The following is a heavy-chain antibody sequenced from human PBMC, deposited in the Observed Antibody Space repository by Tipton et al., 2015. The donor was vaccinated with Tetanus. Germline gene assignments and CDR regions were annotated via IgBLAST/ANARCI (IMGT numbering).Heavy chain of an antibody. Sequence: LRLSCNVSGDSIRSGSHYWNWIRQPPGKGLEWIGYIYYTGTTYYNPSLKGRVSISVDTPRNQFSLKGSSLTAADTAVYYCARPARGAGTGLAPAAFDIWGPGTMVTVSS. D-gene: IGHD3/OR15-3a*01. V-gene: IGHV4-31*03. CDR2: IYYTGTT. J-gene: IGHJ3*02. CDR1: GDSIRSGSHY. CDR3: ARPARGAGTGLAPAAFDI.